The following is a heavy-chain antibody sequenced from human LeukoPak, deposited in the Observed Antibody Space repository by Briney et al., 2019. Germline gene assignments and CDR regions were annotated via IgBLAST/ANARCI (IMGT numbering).Heavy chain of an antibody. CDR2: IYYSGST. J-gene: IGHJ3*02. CDR1: GGSISRYY. CDR3: AREAEYYDFWSGYYFSHAFDI. V-gene: IGHV4-59*12. Sequence: SETLSLTCTVSGGSISRYYWSWIRQPPGKGLEWIGYIYYSGSTNYNPSLKSRITISVDTSKNQFSLKLSSVTAADTAVYYCAREAEYYDFWSGYYFSHAFDIWGQGTMVTVSS. D-gene: IGHD3-3*01.